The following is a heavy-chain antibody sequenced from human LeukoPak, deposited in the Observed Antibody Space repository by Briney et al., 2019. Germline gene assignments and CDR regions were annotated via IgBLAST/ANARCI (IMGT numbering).Heavy chain of an antibody. CDR2: IYHSGST. CDR1: GGSISSGGYS. D-gene: IGHD5-12*01. CDR3: ARGLPLHMATMVVNGDY. Sequence: PSETLSLTCAVSGGSISSGGYSWSWIRQPPGKGLEWIGYIYHSGSTYYNPSLKSRVTISVDTSKNQFSLKLSSVTAADTAVYYCARGLPLHMATMVVNGDYWGQGTLVTVSS. J-gene: IGHJ4*02. V-gene: IGHV4-30-2*01.